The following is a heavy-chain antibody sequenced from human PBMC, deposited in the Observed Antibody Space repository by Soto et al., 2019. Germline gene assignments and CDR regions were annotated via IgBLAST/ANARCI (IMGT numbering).Heavy chain of an antibody. CDR3: AREWGVRGVSAA. V-gene: IGHV4-31*03. D-gene: IGHD3-10*01. Sequence: QVLLQEAGPRLVKASQTLSLTCTVSGDSISSGGSYWTWIRQHPGKGLEWLGYISFSGSTSYNPSPKSGLTISAVTSKNHFSLRLDSVTAADTADYYCAREWGVRGVSAAWGQETLVTVSS. CDR2: ISFSGST. CDR1: GDSISSGGSY. J-gene: IGHJ4*02.